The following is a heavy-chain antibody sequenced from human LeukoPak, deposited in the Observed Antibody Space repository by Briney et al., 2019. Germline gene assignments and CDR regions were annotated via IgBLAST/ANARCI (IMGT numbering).Heavy chain of an antibody. J-gene: IGHJ5*02. D-gene: IGHD6-6*01. CDR3: ARARSEYSSSSYNWFDP. Sequence: GASVEVSCKASGGTFSSYAISWVRQAPGQGLEWMGGIIPIFGTANYAQKFQGRVTITTDESTSTAYMELSSLRSEDTAVYYCARARSEYSSSSYNWFDPWGQGTLVTVSS. V-gene: IGHV1-69*05. CDR2: IIPIFGTA. CDR1: GGTFSSYA.